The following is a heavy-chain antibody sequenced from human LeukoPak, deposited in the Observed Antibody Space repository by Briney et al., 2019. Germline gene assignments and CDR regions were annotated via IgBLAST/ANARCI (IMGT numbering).Heavy chain of an antibody. CDR3: ARFLGSGSYYYYYGMDV. V-gene: IGHV3-7*01. D-gene: IGHD3-10*01. CDR2: IKQDGSEK. J-gene: IGHJ6*02. CDR1: GFTFSSYW. Sequence: PGGSLRLSCAASGFTFSSYWMSWVRQAPGKGLEWVANIKQDGSEKYYVDSVKGRFTISRDNAKNSLYLQMNSLRAEDTAAYYCARFLGSGSYYYYYGMDVWGQGTTVTVSS.